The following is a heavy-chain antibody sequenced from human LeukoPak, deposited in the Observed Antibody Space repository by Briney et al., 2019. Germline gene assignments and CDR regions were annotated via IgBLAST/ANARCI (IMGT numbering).Heavy chain of an antibody. D-gene: IGHD6-13*01. CDR1: GEPFSGYY. V-gene: IGHV4-34*01. Sequence: SETLSLTCAISGEPFSGYYWGWIRQPPGKGLELIGEINRNGNTDYNPSLKSRVSMSIDTSKNQFSLKLISVTAADTAVYYCATHYRSIAAARDDWYFDLWGRGTLVTVSS. J-gene: IGHJ2*01. CDR3: ATHYRSIAAARDDWYFDL. CDR2: INRNGNT.